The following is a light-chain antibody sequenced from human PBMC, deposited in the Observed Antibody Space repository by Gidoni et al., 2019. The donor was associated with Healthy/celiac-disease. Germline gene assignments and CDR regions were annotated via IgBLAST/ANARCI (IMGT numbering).Light chain of an antibody. Sequence: ISLTPSPGTLSLSPGNSATLTCRASQSVSSSYLAWYQQKPGQAPRLLIYVASSRATGIPDRFSGSGSGTDFTLTISRLEPEDVAVYYCQQYGSSPQTFGQGTKLEIK. CDR1: QSVSSSY. V-gene: IGKV3-20*01. CDR3: QQYGSSPQT. J-gene: IGKJ2*01. CDR2: VAS.